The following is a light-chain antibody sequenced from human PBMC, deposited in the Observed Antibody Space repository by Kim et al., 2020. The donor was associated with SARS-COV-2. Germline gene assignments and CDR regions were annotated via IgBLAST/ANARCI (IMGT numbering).Light chain of an antibody. CDR3: QQGYRIPLT. J-gene: IGKJ4*01. V-gene: IGKV1-39*01. CDR2: GAS. Sequence: DIQMTQSPPSLSATVGDRVTITCRASQTINKFLNWYQERPGKAPKLLIYGASNLQSDVPSRFSGSGSGTDFTLTISSLQPEDFATYYCQQGYRIPLTFGGGTKVDIK. CDR1: QTINKF.